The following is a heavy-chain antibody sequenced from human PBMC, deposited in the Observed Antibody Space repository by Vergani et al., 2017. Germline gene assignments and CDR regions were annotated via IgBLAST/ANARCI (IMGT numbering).Heavy chain of an antibody. CDR3: ASKRGACRAAYCHSYDF. D-gene: IGHD2-15*01. CDR1: GDSVISTDYH. V-gene: IGHV4-39*01. CDR2: MDYSGST. J-gene: IGHJ4*02. Sequence: QVQLQESGPGLVKPSETLSLTCTVSGDSVISTDYHWGWIRQPPGKGLEWIGSMDYSGSTSYNPSLESRLSISFETPKNHFSLRLTSVTAADTAVYYCASKRGACRAAYCHSYDFWGPGTLVGVSS.